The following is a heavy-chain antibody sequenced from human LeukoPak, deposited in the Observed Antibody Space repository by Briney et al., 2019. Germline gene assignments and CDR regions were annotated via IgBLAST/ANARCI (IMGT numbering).Heavy chain of an antibody. CDR2: IYSDNT. CDR1: GFTVSSNS. D-gene: IGHD4-17*01. V-gene: IGHV3-53*01. CDR3: ARVAYGDPTPQFDY. J-gene: IGHJ4*02. Sequence: PGGSLRLSCTVSGFTVSSNSMSWVRQAPGKGLEWVSFIYSDNTHYSDSVKGRFTISRDNAKNSLYLQMNSLRAGDTAVYYCARVAYGDPTPQFDYWGQGTLVTVSS.